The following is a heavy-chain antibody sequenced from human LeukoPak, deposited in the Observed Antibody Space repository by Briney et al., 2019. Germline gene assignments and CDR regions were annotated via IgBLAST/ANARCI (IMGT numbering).Heavy chain of an antibody. V-gene: IGHV3-48*04. CDR1: GFTFGSYS. J-gene: IGHJ6*04. CDR3: ARDGTPIYSNGWVYMDV. Sequence: GGSLRLSCAASGFTFGSYSMNWVRQAPGKGLEWISYISASGTLTHYADSAEGRFTISRDNTKNSLYLQMNSLRGEDTAVYYCARDGTPIYSNGWVYMDVWGKGTTVTISS. CDR2: ISASGTLT. D-gene: IGHD6-19*01.